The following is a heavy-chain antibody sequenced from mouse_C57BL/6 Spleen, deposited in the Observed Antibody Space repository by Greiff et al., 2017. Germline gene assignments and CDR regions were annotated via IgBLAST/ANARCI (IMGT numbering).Heavy chain of an antibody. CDR2: IDPSDSYT. J-gene: IGHJ3*01. CDR1: GYTFTSYW. CDR3: ASHEDAGFAY. Sequence: QVQLQQPGAELVRPGTSVKLSCKASGYTFTSYWMHWVKQRPGQGLEWIGVIDPSDSYTNYNQKFKGKATLTVDTSSSTAYIQLSSLTSEDSAVYYCASHEDAGFAYWGQGTLVTVSA. V-gene: IGHV1-59*01.